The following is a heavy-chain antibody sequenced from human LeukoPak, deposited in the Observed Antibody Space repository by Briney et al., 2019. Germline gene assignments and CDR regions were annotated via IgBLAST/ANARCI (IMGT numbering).Heavy chain of an antibody. D-gene: IGHD2-15*01. V-gene: IGHV1-69*13. J-gene: IGHJ4*02. CDR3: ARDLVLGYCSGGSCSNFDY. CDR2: IIPIFGTA. CDR1: GYTFTSYG. Sequence: ASVKVSCKTSGYTFTSYGISWVRQAPGQGLEWMGGIIPIFGTANYAQKFQGSVTITADESTSTAYMELSSLRSEDTAVYYCARDLVLGYCSGGSCSNFDYWGQGTLVTVSS.